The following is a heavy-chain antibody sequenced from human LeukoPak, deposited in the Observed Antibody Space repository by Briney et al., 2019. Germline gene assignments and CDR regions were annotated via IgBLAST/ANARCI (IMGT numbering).Heavy chain of an antibody. D-gene: IGHD2-15*01. J-gene: IGHJ4*01. V-gene: IGHV4-34*01. CDR1: GGSFSGYY. CDR2: LNHRGRT. CDR3: ARHGGQGWYCSGGSCYSASFDY. Sequence: PSETLSLTCAVYGGSFSGYYWSWIRQPPGKGLEWIGELNHRGRTNYNPSLKSRVTITVDTSKNKFSLKLSSVTAADTAVYYCARHGGQGWYCSGGSCYSASFDYWGQGTLVTVSS.